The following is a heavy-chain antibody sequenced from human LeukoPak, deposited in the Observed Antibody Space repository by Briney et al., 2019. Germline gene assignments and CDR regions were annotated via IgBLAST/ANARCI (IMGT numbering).Heavy chain of an antibody. V-gene: IGHV3-53*01. Sequence: GGSLRLSCTVSGFTVSSNSMSWVRQAPGKGLEWVSFIYSDNTHYSDSVKGRFTISRDNSKNTLYLQMNSLRAEDTAVYYCARAWEGWYGDYVGYFDLWGRGTLVTVSS. J-gene: IGHJ2*01. CDR1: GFTVSSNS. D-gene: IGHD4-17*01. CDR3: ARAWEGWYGDYVGYFDL. CDR2: IYSDNT.